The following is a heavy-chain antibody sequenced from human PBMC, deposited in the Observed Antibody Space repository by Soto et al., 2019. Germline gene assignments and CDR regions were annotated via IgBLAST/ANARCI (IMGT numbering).Heavy chain of an antibody. Sequence: PGGSLRLSCVGSGFIFSNNGVHWVRQTPGKGLEWVAFMSYDGSDTFYADSVKGRFTISRDNSKNTLFLHMSNLRAEDTAMYYCTIVRVADSALAHWGQGTLSPSPQ. CDR1: GFIFSNNG. J-gene: IGHJ4*02. D-gene: IGHD3-10*02. CDR2: MSYDGSDT. V-gene: IGHV3-30*02. CDR3: TIVRVADSALAH.